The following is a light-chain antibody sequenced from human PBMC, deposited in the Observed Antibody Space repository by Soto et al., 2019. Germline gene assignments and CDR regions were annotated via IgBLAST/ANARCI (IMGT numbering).Light chain of an antibody. CDR2: GNS. J-gene: IGLJ2*01. Sequence: QSALTQPPSVSGAPGQRVTISGTGSSSNIGAGYDVHWYQQLPGTAPKLLIYGNSNRPSGVPDRFSGSKSGTSASLAITGLQAEDEADYYCQSYDSSLSGAVFGGGTKVTVL. CDR3: QSYDSSLSGAV. V-gene: IGLV1-40*01. CDR1: SSNIGAGYD.